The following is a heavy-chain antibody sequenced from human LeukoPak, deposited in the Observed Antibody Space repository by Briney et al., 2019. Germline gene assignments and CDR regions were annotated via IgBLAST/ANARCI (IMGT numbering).Heavy chain of an antibody. J-gene: IGHJ3*02. V-gene: IGHV3-23*01. CDR2: ISGSGGTT. CDR1: GFTFTSYA. D-gene: IGHD1-26*01. CDR3: AKGVRGTYGGGTFDI. Sequence: GSLTLSFSASGFTFTSYAMSLVRQPPGKGLEWVSAISGSGGTTYYTDSVKGRFTISRDNSKNTLYLKMNSLRAEDTAVYYCAKGVRGTYGGGTFDIWGQGTMVTVSS.